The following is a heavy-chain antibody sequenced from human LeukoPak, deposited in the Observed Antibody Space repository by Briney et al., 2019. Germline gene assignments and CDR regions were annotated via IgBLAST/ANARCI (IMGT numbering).Heavy chain of an antibody. CDR1: GYTFTSYG. D-gene: IGHD4-11*01. CDR3: ARAGPTTVTTYYYYGMDV. Sequence: ASVKVSCKASGYTFTSYGINWVRQSPGQGLEWMGWISAYNGNINYAQKLQGRVTMTTDTSTSTAYMELRSLRSDDTAVYYCARAGPTTVTTYYYYGMDVWGQGTTVTVSS. CDR2: ISAYNGNI. J-gene: IGHJ6*02. V-gene: IGHV1-18*01.